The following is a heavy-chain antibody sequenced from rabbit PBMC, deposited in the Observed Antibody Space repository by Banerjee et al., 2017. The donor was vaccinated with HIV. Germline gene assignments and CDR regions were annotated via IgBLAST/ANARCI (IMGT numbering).Heavy chain of an antibody. V-gene: IGHV1S40*01. Sequence: QSLEESGGDLVKPGASLTLTCTASGFSFSSNYYMCWVRQAPGKGLVWIACIYTGSSGYIYYANWARGRFTISKTSSTTVTLQMTSLTAADTATYFCARGSAYAGAGYALWGQGTLVTVS. CDR2: IYTGSSGYI. J-gene: IGHJ3*01. CDR3: ARGSAYAGAGYAL. CDR1: GFSFSSNYY. D-gene: IGHD4-2*01.